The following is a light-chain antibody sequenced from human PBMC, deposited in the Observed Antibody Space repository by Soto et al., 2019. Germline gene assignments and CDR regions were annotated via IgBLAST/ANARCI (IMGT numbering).Light chain of an antibody. CDR3: LQVDVYPWT. CDR2: DAS. V-gene: IGKV1-33*01. J-gene: IGKJ1*01. Sequence: DIQMTQSPCSLSASVGYIVTITCQASQNINNYLNWYQQKPGRATKLLIYDASNLEAGVPSRFSGSGSGTDFTLTISILQPEDFTTYCCLQVDVYPWTFGQGTKVDI. CDR1: QNINNY.